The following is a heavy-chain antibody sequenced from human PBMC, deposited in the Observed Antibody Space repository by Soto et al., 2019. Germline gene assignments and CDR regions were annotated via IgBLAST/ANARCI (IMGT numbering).Heavy chain of an antibody. CDR1: GFTFSSYW. Sequence: EVQLVESGGGWGQPGGSLRLSCAASGFTFSSYWMSWVRQAPGKGLEGVANIKQAGSEKYYVDSVKGRFTISRDNAKNSLYLKMNSLRAEDTVVYYCARVYAVLMVYAESGAFDIWGQGTMVTVSS. D-gene: IGHD2-8*01. CDR3: ARVYAVLMVYAESGAFDI. J-gene: IGHJ3*02. V-gene: IGHV3-7*01. CDR2: IKQAGSEK.